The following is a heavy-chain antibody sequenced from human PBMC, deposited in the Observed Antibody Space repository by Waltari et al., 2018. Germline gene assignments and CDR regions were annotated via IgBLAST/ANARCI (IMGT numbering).Heavy chain of an antibody. V-gene: IGHV3-74*01. D-gene: IGHD4-17*01. J-gene: IGHJ6*03. CDR3: ARDPPFDHGDPYYFFYYMDV. Sequence: EVQLLESGGGLGQPGGSLRLSCAASGFNFSIHWMHWVRQVPGGGLELVSRINSDGSGTSTADSVKGRFTISRDNAKNTLYLQMSSLRAEDTAVYYCARDPPFDHGDPYYFFYYMDVWGKGTTVTISS. CDR2: INSDGSGT. CDR1: GFNFSIHW.